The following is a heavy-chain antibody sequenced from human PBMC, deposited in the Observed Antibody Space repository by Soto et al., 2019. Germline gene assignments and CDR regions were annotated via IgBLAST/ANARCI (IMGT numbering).Heavy chain of an antibody. J-gene: IGHJ4*02. CDR3: ARLHHFGPDN. V-gene: IGHV3-7*04. CDR1: TFTFSNFW. D-gene: IGHD3-16*01. CDR2: INRDEAEK. Sequence: EVQEVESGGDLVQHGGSLRLSCTVSTFTFSNFWVGWIRQAPGKGLEWVAKINRDEAEKYYVDSVKGRFTISRDNAKNSLYLQMNSLRAEDTAMYYCARLHHFGPDNWGQGTLVTVSS.